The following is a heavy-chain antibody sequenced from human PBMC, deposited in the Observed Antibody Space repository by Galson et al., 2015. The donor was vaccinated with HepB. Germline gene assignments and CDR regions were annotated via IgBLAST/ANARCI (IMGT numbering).Heavy chain of an antibody. CDR1: GFTFSSYA. Sequence: SLRLSCAASGFTFSSYAMSWVRQAPGKGLEWVSAISGSGGSTYYADSVKGRFTISRDNSKNTLYLQMNSLRAEDTAVYYCAKALTGWFGEFYDAFDIWGQGTMVTVSS. J-gene: IGHJ3*02. CDR3: AKALTGWFGEFYDAFDI. D-gene: IGHD3-10*01. V-gene: IGHV3-23*01. CDR2: ISGSGGST.